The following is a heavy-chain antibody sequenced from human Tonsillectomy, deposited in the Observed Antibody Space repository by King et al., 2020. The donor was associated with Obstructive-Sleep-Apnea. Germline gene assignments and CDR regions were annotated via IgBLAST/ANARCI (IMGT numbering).Heavy chain of an antibody. Sequence: VQLVESGGALVQPGGSLRLSCAASGFTVSRNYMSWVRHAPGKGLEWVSILYSGGSTYYADSVKGRFTISRDISKNMLYFQMNSLRAEDTAVYYCARDSSGYYYFDYWGQGTLVTVSS. V-gene: IGHV3-66*01. CDR3: ARDSSGYYYFDY. CDR2: LYSGGST. CDR1: GFTVSRNY. J-gene: IGHJ4*02. D-gene: IGHD3-22*01.